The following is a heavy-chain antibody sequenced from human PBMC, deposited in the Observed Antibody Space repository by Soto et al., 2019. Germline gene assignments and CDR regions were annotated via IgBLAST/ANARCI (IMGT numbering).Heavy chain of an antibody. J-gene: IGHJ4*02. V-gene: IGHV4-34*01. D-gene: IGHD2-2*01. Sequence: ASETLSLTCAVYGGSFSGYYWSWIRQPPGKGLEWIGEINHSGSTNYNPSLKSRVTISVDTSKNQFSLKLSSVTAADTAVYYCARGLRCTSTICRTYYFDYWGQGTLVTVSS. CDR2: INHSGST. CDR1: GGSFSGYY. CDR3: ARGLRCTSTICRTYYFDY.